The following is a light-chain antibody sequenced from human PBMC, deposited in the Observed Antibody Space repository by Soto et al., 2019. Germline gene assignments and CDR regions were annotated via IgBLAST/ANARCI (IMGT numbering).Light chain of an antibody. CDR2: DSS. CDR3: XXRSNWPLT. CDR1: QTVSSF. V-gene: IGKV3-11*01. J-gene: IGKJ4*01. Sequence: VLTQSPATLSLSPGERATLSCRASQTVSSFLAWYQQKPGQAPRLLIHDSSDRATGIPARFSGSGSGTDFTLTISSLEPEDVXVXXCXXRSNWPLTFGGGTRVEI.